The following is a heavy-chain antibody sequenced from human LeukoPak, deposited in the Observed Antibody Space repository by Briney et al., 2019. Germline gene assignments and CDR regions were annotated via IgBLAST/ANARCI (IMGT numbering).Heavy chain of an antibody. J-gene: IGHJ6*02. CDR2: IRSKAYGGTT. D-gene: IGHD3/OR15-3a*01. CDR1: GFIFGDYT. Sequence: PGGSLRLSCPASGFIFGDYTMNWVRQAPGKGLEWVGFIRSKAYGGTTEYAASVKGRFTISRDDSKSIAYLQMNSLKTEDTAVYYCTRGSRTYYYYGMDVWGQGTTVTVS. CDR3: TRGSRTYYYYGMDV. V-gene: IGHV3-49*04.